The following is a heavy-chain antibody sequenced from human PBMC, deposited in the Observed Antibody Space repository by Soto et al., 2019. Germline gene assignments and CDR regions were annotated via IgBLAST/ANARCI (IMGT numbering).Heavy chain of an antibody. V-gene: IGHV1-18*01. J-gene: IGHJ5*02. Sequence: ASVKVSCKASGYTFTSYGISWVRQAPEQGLEWMGWISAYNGNTNYAQKLQGRVTMTTDTSTSTAYMELRSLRSDDTAVYYCVLLPETYYYDSSGYYHWGQGTLVTVSS. CDR3: VLLPETYYYDSSGYYH. D-gene: IGHD3-22*01. CDR1: GYTFTSYG. CDR2: ISAYNGNT.